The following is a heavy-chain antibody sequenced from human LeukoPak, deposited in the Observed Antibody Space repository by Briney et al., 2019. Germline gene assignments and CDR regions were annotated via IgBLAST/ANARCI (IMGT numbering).Heavy chain of an antibody. CDR2: IIPIFGTA. J-gene: IGHJ6*03. CDR1: GGTFGSYA. Sequence: SVKVSCKASGGTFGSYAISWVRQAPGQGLEWMGGIIPIFGTANYAQKFQGRVTITADESTSTAYMELSSLRSEDTAVYYCARSYGSSSRYYYYYMDVWGKGTTVTVSS. V-gene: IGHV1-69*13. CDR3: ARSYGSSSRYYYYYMDV. D-gene: IGHD6-6*01.